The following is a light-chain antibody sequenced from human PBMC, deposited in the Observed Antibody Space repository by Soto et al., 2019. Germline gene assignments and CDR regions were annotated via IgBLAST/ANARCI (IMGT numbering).Light chain of an antibody. CDR2: DAS. Sequence: DIQMTQSPSTLSASVGDRVTITCRASQSFTGMLAWYQQKPGKAPKLLIYDASTLESGVPSRFSGSGSGTEFTLTIRRLQPDDFATYYCQQYHSYSTFGQGTKWEIK. V-gene: IGKV1-5*01. J-gene: IGKJ2*01. CDR1: QSFTGM. CDR3: QQYHSYST.